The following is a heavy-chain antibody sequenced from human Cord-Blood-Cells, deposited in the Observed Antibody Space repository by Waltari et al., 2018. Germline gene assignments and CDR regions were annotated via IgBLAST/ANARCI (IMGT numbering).Heavy chain of an antibody. CDR1: GGTFSSYA. J-gene: IGHJ4*02. V-gene: IGHV1-69*10. CDR2: VIPILGIA. D-gene: IGHD3-22*01. CDR3: ARDSSGYLAYFDY. Sequence: QVQLVQSGAEVKKPGSSVKVSCKASGGTFSSYAISWVRQAPGQGLEWMGGVIPILGIANYAQKFQGRVTITADKSTSTDYMELSSLGSEDTAVYYCARDSSGYLAYFDYWGQGTLVTVSS.